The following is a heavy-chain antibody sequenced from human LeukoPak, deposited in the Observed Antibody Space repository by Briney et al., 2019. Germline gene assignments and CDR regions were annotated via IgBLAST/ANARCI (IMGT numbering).Heavy chain of an antibody. J-gene: IGHJ4*02. CDR2: IYYGGNT. D-gene: IGHD3-10*02. Sequence: EPSETLSLTCTVSGGSISSSSYYWGWIRQPPGKGLEWIGSIYYGGNTYYNPSLKSRVTISVDTSKNQFSLKVPSVTAADTAVYYCARRSHCCSGPYWGQGTLVTVSA. CDR1: GGSISSSSYY. CDR3: ARRSHCCSGPY. V-gene: IGHV4-39*01.